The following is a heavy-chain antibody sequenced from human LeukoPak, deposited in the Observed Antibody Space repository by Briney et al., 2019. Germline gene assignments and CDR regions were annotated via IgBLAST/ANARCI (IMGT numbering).Heavy chain of an antibody. Sequence: SETLSLTCTVSGGSISSSSYYWGWIRQPPGKGLEWIGSIYYSGSTYYNPSLKSRVTISVDTSKNHFSLKLSSVTAADTAVYYCARHSRYCSGGSCLNWFDPWGQGTLVTVSS. CDR1: GGSISSSSYY. CDR2: IYYSGST. D-gene: IGHD2-15*01. J-gene: IGHJ5*02. V-gene: IGHV4-39*01. CDR3: ARHSRYCSGGSCLNWFDP.